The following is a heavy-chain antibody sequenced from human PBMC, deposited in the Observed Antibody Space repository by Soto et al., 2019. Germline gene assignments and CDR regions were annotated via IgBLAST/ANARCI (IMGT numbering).Heavy chain of an antibody. CDR2: ITSSDDIT. D-gene: IGHD3-3*01. Sequence: EVQLFESGGGLVESGGSLRLSCAASGFIFQDYAMSWVRQAPGKGLEWVSTITSSDDITSSADSVRGRVTISRDNSAHILFLPLTNLSADDTATYYCAKGDSSGSFEPSRGYSTPDHWGLGTLVTVSS. CDR1: GFIFQDYA. J-gene: IGHJ5*02. V-gene: IGHV3-23*01. CDR3: AKGDSSGSFEPSRGYSTPDH.